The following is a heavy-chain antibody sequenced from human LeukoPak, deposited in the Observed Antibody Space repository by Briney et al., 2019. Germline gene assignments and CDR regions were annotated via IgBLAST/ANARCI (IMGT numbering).Heavy chain of an antibody. V-gene: IGHV4-39*07. CDR3: ARASYYGSGSYSPWYFDY. CDR2: INYVGTT. J-gene: IGHJ4*02. D-gene: IGHD3-10*01. CDR1: GGSISGSSFY. Sequence: SETLSLTCSVSGGSISGSSFYWGWIRQPPGEGLEWIGNINYVGTTYYNPSLKSRVIMSVDTSKNQFSLKLSSVTAADTAVYYCARASYYGSGSYSPWYFDYWGQGTLVTVSS.